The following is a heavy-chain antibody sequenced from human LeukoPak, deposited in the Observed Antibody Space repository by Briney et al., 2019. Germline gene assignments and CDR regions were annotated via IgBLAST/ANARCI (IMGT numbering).Heavy chain of an antibody. CDR1: GYTFTGYY. Sequence: ASVKVSCKASGYTFTGYYMHWVLQAPGQGLEWMGWINPNSGGTNYAQKFQGRVTMTRDTSISTAYMELSRLRSDDTAVYYCARGRFGELLSEGWFDPWGQGTLVTVSS. V-gene: IGHV1-2*02. J-gene: IGHJ5*02. D-gene: IGHD3-10*01. CDR2: INPNSGGT. CDR3: ARGRFGELLSEGWFDP.